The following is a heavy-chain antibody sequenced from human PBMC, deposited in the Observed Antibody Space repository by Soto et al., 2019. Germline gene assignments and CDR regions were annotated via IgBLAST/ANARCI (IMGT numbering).Heavy chain of an antibody. Sequence: QVQLQESGPGLVKPSQTLSLTCTVSGGSISSGDYYWSWIRQPPGKGLEWIGYIYYSGSTYYNPSLKSRFTISVDTSKNQFSLKLSSVTAADTAVYYCARVDSSGYQPFDYWGQGTLVTVSS. CDR2: IYYSGST. D-gene: IGHD3-22*01. V-gene: IGHV4-30-4*01. J-gene: IGHJ4*02. CDR3: ARVDSSGYQPFDY. CDR1: GGSISSGDYY.